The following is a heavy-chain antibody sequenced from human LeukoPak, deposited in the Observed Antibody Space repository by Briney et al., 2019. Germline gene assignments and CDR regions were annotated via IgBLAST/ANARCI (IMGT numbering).Heavy chain of an antibody. CDR3: ARETYVWVIDY. J-gene: IGHJ4*02. D-gene: IGHD3-16*01. V-gene: IGHV3-48*03. Sequence: GGSLRLSCAASGFTFSSYEMNWVRQAPGKGLEWVSYISSSGSTIYYADSVKGRFTISRDNAKNSLYLQMNSLRAEDTAVYYCARETYVWVIDYWGQGTLVTVSS. CDR1: GFTFSSYE. CDR2: ISSSGSTI.